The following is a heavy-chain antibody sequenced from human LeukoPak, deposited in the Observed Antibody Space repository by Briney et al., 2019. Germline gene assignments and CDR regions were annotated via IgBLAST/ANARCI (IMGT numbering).Heavy chain of an antibody. V-gene: IGHV4-4*02. Sequence: PSETLSLTCAVSGGSISSSNWWSWVRQPPGKGLEWIGEIYHSGSTYYNPSLKSRVTISVDTSKNQFSLKLSSVTAADTAVYYGARVGPRYYYYMDVWGKGTTVTVSS. CDR3: ARVGPRYYYYMDV. CDR1: GGSISSSNW. CDR2: IYHSGST. J-gene: IGHJ6*03.